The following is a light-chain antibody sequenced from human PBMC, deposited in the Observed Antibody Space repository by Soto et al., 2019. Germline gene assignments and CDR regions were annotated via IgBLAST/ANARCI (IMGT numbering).Light chain of an antibody. Sequence: QSVLTQPPSASGTPGQRVTSSCSGSSSNIESNTVTWYQQLPGTAPKLVIYSNYDRPSGVPDRFSGSTSGTSASLVIRGLQSEDEAAYYCAAWDDILNGYVFGGGTKVTVL. J-gene: IGLJ1*01. V-gene: IGLV1-44*01. CDR2: SNY. CDR3: AAWDDILNGYV. CDR1: SSNIESNT.